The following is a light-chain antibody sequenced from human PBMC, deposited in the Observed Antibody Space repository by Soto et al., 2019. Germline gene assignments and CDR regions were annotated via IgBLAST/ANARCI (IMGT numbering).Light chain of an antibody. CDR2: DAS. J-gene: IGKJ1*01. CDR3: QQSYSTPRT. V-gene: IGKV1-5*01. Sequence: DIQMTQSPSTLSASVGDRVTIPCRSSQSISSWLAWYQQKPGKAPKLLIYDASSLESGVPSRFSGSGSGTDFTLSIGSLQPEDFATYYCQQSYSTPRTFGQGTKVDIK. CDR1: QSISSW.